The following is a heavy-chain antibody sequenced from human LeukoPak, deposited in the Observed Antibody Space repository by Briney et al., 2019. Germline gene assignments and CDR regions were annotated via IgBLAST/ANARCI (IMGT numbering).Heavy chain of an antibody. Sequence: PSETLSLTCTVSGGSISSSSYYWGWIRQPPGKGLEWIGSIYYSGSTYYNPSLKSRVTISLDTSKNQFSLKLTSVTAADTAMYYCATGYYYYYMDVWGKGTTVTISS. CDR2: IYYSGST. J-gene: IGHJ6*03. V-gene: IGHV4-39*07. CDR1: GGSISSSSYY. D-gene: IGHD1-14*01. CDR3: ATGYYYYYMDV.